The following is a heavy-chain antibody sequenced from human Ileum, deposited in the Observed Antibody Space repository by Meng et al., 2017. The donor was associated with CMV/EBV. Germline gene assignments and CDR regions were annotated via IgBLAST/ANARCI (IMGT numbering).Heavy chain of an antibody. V-gene: IGHV4-39*07. Sequence: QLQESGPGLVKPSGTLSLTCTVSGGSISSSSYDWGWIRQPPGKRLEWIGSIYYRGTTYYNPSLKSRVTMSIDTSTNQFSLNLRSVTAADTAVYYCVRDKDNNYLLDWFDPWGQGTLVTVSS. J-gene: IGHJ5*02. CDR1: GGSISSSSYD. D-gene: IGHD4-11*01. CDR3: VRDKDNNYLLDWFDP. CDR2: IYYRGTT.